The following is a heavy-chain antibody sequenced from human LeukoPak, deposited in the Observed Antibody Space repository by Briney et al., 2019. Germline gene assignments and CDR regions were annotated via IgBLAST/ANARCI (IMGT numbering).Heavy chain of an antibody. V-gene: IGHV3-30-3*01. CDR2: ISYDGSNK. J-gene: IGHJ5*02. CDR1: GFTFSSYA. D-gene: IGHD3-16*01. CDR3: ARAAKYYDYVWGSYVTWFDP. Sequence: GRSLRLSCAASGFTFSSYAMHWVRQAPGKGLEWVAVISYDGSNKYYADSVKGRFTISRDNSKNTLYLQMNSLRAEDTAVYYCARAAKYYDYVWGSYVTWFDPWGQGTLVTVSS.